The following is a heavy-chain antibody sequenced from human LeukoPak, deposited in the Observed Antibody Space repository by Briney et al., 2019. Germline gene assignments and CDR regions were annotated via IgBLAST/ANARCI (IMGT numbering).Heavy chain of an antibody. D-gene: IGHD5-24*01. J-gene: IGHJ4*02. CDR3: ARVGEGTATILADY. Sequence: SETLSLTCTVSGGSISSSSYYWGWIRQPPGKGLEWIGSIYYSGSTYCNPSLKSRVTISVDTSKNQFSLKLSSVTAADTAVYYCARVGEGTATILADYWGQGTLVTVSS. V-gene: IGHV4-39*07. CDR2: IYYSGST. CDR1: GGSISSSSYY.